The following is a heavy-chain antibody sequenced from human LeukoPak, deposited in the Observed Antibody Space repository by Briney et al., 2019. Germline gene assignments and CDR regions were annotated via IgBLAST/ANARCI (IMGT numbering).Heavy chain of an antibody. CDR1: GGTFSSYA. J-gene: IGHJ4*02. Sequence: ASVKVSCKASGGTFSSYAISWVRQAPGQGLEWMGWISANNGNTKYAQKFQGRVTMTTDTSTNTAYMELRSLRSDDTAVYYCARGWELHDWGQGTLVTVSS. D-gene: IGHD1-26*01. CDR3: ARGWELHD. CDR2: ISANNGNT. V-gene: IGHV1-18*01.